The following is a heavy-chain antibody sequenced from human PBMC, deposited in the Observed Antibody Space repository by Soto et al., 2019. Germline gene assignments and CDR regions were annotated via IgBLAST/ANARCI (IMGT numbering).Heavy chain of an antibody. Sequence: RSETLSLTCDMSGDSYSISTYSWGWIRQPPGKALQWIGFIYQSGVTSYNLSLARRVSISPDRSNNQCSLKLKSVTAADTAVYFCAGMPYTSGLRFDPWGPGTLVTVSS. J-gene: IGHJ5*02. D-gene: IGHD6-19*01. CDR1: GDSYSISTYS. CDR2: IYQSGVT. CDR3: AGMPYTSGLRFDP. V-gene: IGHV4-30-2*01.